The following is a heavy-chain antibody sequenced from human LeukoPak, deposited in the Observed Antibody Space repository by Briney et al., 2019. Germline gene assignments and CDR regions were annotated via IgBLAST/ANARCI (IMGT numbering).Heavy chain of an antibody. Sequence: ASVKVSCKASGYTFTSYAMNWVRQAPGQGLEWMGWINTNTGNPTYAQGFTGRFVFSLDTSVSTAYLQISSLKAEDTAVYYCAREPLSSSWSYYYFYGMDVWGQGTTVTVSS. CDR3: AREPLSSSWSYYYFYGMDV. J-gene: IGHJ6*02. V-gene: IGHV7-4-1*02. D-gene: IGHD6-13*01. CDR1: GYTFTSYA. CDR2: INTNTGNP.